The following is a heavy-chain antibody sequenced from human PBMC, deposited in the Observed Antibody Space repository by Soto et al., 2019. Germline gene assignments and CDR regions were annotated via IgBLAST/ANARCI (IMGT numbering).Heavy chain of an antibody. Sequence: PSETLSLTSTVSGGSISSYYWSWIRQPPGKGLEWIGYIYYSGSTNYNPSLKSRVTISVDTSKNQFSLKLSSVTAADTAVYYCARGGYDFWSGRKNWFDPWGQGTLVTVSS. J-gene: IGHJ5*02. CDR3: ARGGYDFWSGRKNWFDP. CDR2: IYYSGST. CDR1: GGSISSYY. V-gene: IGHV4-59*01. D-gene: IGHD3-3*01.